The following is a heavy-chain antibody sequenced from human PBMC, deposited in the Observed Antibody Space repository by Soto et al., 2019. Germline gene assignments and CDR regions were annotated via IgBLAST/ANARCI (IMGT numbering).Heavy chain of an antibody. Sequence: SETLSLTCAVYGGSFAGNYRSWIRQPPGKGLEWIGEVNDSGSTNFNPSLKSRVTISVDTSKKQFTLKLTSVTAADTAVYYCATDSATSYFGMDVWGHGTTVTVSS. V-gene: IGHV4-34*01. CDR3: ATDSATSYFGMDV. CDR2: VNDSGST. D-gene: IGHD1-26*01. CDR1: GGSFAGNY. J-gene: IGHJ6*02.